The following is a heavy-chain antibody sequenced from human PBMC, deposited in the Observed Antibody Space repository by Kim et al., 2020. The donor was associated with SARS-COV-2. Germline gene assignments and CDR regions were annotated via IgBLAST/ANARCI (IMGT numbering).Heavy chain of an antibody. V-gene: IGHV3-72*01. CDR2: TRNKANSYTT. J-gene: IGHJ3*02. CDR1: GFTFSDHY. Sequence: GGSLRLSCAASGFTFSDHYMDWVRQAPGKGLEWVGRTRNKANSYTTEYAASVKGRFTISRDDSKNSLYLQMNSLKTEDTAVYYCATTSRHDAFDIWGQGTMVTVSS. CDR3: ATTSRHDAFDI.